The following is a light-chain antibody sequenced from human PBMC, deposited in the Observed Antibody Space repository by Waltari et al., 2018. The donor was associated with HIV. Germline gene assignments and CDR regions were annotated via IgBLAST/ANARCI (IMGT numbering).Light chain of an antibody. J-gene: IGLJ2*01. CDR2: RNH. CDR1: SSNIGVTY. V-gene: IGLV1-47*01. Sequence: SVLTQPPSASGTPGQRVTIPCSGSSSNIGVTYVYWYQQLPGTTPKLLIQRNHQRPSGVPDRFSGSKSGTSASLAISGLRSEDEADYYCASWDDSLSGLVFGGGTKLTVL. CDR3: ASWDDSLSGLV.